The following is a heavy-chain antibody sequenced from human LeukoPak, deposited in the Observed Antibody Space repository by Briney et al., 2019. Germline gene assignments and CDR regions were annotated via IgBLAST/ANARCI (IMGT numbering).Heavy chain of an antibody. CDR1: GFTFSSYG. CDR2: ISYDGSNK. D-gene: IGHD4-11*01. CDR3: ARDHGAVTRNYYYYGMDV. J-gene: IGHJ6*02. V-gene: IGHV3-30*03. Sequence: PGGSLRLSCAASGFTFSSYGMHWVRQAPGKGLEWVAVISYDGSNKYYADSVKGRFTISRDNAKNSLYLQMNSLRAEDMAVYYCARDHGAVTRNYYYYGMDVWGQGTTVTVSS.